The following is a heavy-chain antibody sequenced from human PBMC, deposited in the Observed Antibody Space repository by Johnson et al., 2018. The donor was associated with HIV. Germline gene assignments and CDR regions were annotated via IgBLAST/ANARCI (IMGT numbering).Heavy chain of an antibody. CDR1: GFTFSSYW. D-gene: IGHD3-3*01. V-gene: IGHV3-7*05. J-gene: IGHJ3*02. CDR2: IKKDRSAK. Sequence: VQLVESGGGLVQPGGSLSLSCAASGFTFSSYWMTWVRQAPGKGPERVAHIKKDRSAKYYVASVNGRFTISRDNAKTSPYLQMNSLRAEDTAVDYRASSYDFWSGYPTNSFDIWGQGTMVTVSS. CDR3: ASSYDFWSGYPTNSFDI.